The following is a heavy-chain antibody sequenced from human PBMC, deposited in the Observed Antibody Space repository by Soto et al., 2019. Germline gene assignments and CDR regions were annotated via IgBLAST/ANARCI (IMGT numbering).Heavy chain of an antibody. V-gene: IGHV3-21*01. J-gene: IGHJ4*02. CDR1: GFTFSGYS. D-gene: IGHD3-9*01. Sequence: PGGSLRLSCAASGFTFSGYSMNWVRQAPGKGLEWVSSISSSSSYIYYADSVKGRFTISRDNAKNSLYLQMNSLRAEDTAVYYCARDQGYDILTGPPFFDYWGQGTLVTVSS. CDR2: ISSSSSYI. CDR3: ARDQGYDILTGPPFFDY.